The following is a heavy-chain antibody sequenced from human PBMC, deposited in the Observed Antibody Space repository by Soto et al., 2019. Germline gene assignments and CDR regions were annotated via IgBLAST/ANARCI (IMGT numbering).Heavy chain of an antibody. CDR1: GGTFSSYA. D-gene: IGHD2-15*01. Sequence: QVQLVQSGAEVKKPGSSVKVSCKASGGTFSSYAISWVRQAPGQGLEWMGGIIPIFGTANYAQKFQSRVTITADKSTSTAYMELSSLRAEDTGVYYCARTHCSGGSCYSNFDYWGQGTLVTVSS. V-gene: IGHV1-69*06. CDR3: ARTHCSGGSCYSNFDY. J-gene: IGHJ4*02. CDR2: IIPIFGTA.